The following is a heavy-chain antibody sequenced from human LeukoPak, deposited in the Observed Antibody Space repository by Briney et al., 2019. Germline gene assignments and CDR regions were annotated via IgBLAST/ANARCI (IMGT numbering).Heavy chain of an antibody. CDR3: ARLPKYSRPLDY. Sequence: ASVKVSCKASGYTCSSYDINWVRQAPGEGLEWMGWMNPNSGNTAYAQKFQGRVTMSRDTSIRTAYMELSSLRSEDTAVYYCARLPKYSRPLDYWGEGTLVTVSS. CDR1: GYTCSSYD. J-gene: IGHJ4*02. V-gene: IGHV1-8*02. D-gene: IGHD6-6*01. CDR2: MNPNSGNT.